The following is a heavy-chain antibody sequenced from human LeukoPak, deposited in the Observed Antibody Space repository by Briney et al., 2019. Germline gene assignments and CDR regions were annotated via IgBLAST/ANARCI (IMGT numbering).Heavy chain of an antibody. CDR2: INAGNGNT. Sequence: ASVKVSCKASGYTFTSYAMHWVRQAPGQRLEWMGWINAGNGNTKYSQKFQGRVTITRGTSASTAYMELSSLRSEDTAVYYCARGARDNKLLWFGELSYGMDVWGQGTTVTVSS. CDR1: GYTFTSYA. J-gene: IGHJ6*02. V-gene: IGHV1-3*01. D-gene: IGHD3-10*01. CDR3: ARGARDNKLLWFGELSYGMDV.